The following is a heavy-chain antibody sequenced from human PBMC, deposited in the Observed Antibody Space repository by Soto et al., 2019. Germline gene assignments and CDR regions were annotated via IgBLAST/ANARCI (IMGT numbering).Heavy chain of an antibody. CDR3: ARGPYCSGGSCLYYFDY. CDR2: INHSGST. D-gene: IGHD2-15*01. Sequence: QVQLQQWGAGLLKPSETLSLTCAVYGGSFSGYYWSWIRQPPGKGLEWIGEINHSGSTNYNPSLKSRVTISVGTSKNQFSLKLSSVTAADTAVYYCARGPYCSGGSCLYYFDYWGQGTLVTVSS. V-gene: IGHV4-34*01. J-gene: IGHJ4*02. CDR1: GGSFSGYY.